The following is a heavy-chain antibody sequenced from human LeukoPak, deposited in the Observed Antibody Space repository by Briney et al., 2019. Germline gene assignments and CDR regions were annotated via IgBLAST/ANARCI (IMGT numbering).Heavy chain of an antibody. J-gene: IGHJ4*02. CDR2: IHSGGTT. Sequence: GGTLRLSCVVSGFTVSTNYMTWVRQAPGKGLEWVSVIHSGGTTYYADSVKGRYTISRDSSKNSLYLEMNSLRAEDTAVYFCARNGYNSGWYRHWGQGTLVTVSS. CDR3: ARNGYNSGWYRH. D-gene: IGHD6-19*01. CDR1: GFTVSTNY. V-gene: IGHV3-66*01.